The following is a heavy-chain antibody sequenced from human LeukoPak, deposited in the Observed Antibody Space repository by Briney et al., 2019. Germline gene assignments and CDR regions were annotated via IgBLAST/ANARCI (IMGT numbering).Heavy chain of an antibody. D-gene: IGHD5-18*01. Sequence: GSLRLSCAASGFTFSSYGMHWVRQAPGKGLEWVAVISYDGSNKYYADSVKGRFTISRDNSKNTLYLQMNSLRAEDTAVCYCAKGEFLEYTAMVDDYWGQGTLVTVSS. CDR3: AKGEFLEYTAMVDDY. V-gene: IGHV3-30*18. CDR2: ISYDGSNK. CDR1: GFTFSSYG. J-gene: IGHJ4*02.